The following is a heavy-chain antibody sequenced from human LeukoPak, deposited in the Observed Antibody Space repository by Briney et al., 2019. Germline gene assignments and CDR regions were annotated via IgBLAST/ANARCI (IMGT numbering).Heavy chain of an antibody. D-gene: IGHD3-3*01. Sequence: SETLSLTCTVSGGSISSHYWSWIRQPPGKGLEWIGYIYYSGSTNYNPSLKSRVTISVDTSKNQFSLKLSSVTAADTAVYYCAREVSGPYYGFWSGYPNWFDPWGQGTLVTVSS. V-gene: IGHV4-59*11. J-gene: IGHJ5*02. CDR1: GGSISSHY. CDR3: AREVSGPYYGFWSGYPNWFDP. CDR2: IYYSGST.